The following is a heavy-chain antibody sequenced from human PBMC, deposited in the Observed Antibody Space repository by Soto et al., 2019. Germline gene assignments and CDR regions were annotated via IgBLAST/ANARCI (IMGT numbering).Heavy chain of an antibody. CDR1: GFYFNIYA. V-gene: IGHV3-23*01. D-gene: IGHD3-16*01. CDR2: IGANGGST. Sequence: GGSLRLSCEASGFYFNIYAMRWVRQAPGKGLEWVSHIGANGGSTYYADSVKGRFTISRDNSKNTLYLQMESLRAEDTAVYYCAGGTYLDYWGQGTLVTVSS. J-gene: IGHJ4*02. CDR3: AGGTYLDY.